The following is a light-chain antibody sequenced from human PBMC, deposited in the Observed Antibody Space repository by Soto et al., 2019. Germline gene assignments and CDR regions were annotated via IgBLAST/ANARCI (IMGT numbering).Light chain of an antibody. CDR3: QQYDNWPWT. CDR2: GAS. V-gene: IGKV3-15*01. CDR1: QSVSSN. J-gene: IGKJ1*01. Sequence: EIVMTQSPATLSVSPGERATLSCRASQSVSSNLAWYQQKPGQAPRLLIYGASTRAPGFPARFSGSGSGTDFTLTNSSLQSEDFAVYYCQQYDNWPWTFGQGTKVDIK.